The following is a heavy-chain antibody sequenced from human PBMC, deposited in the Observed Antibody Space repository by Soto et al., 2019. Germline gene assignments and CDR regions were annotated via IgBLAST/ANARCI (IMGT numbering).Heavy chain of an antibody. CDR3: ARGPGNWNTEKYYGMDV. D-gene: IGHD1-20*01. CDR1: GGSISSYY. CDR2: INYSGNT. J-gene: IGHJ6*02. Sequence: QVQLQESGPGLVKPSETLSLTCTVSGGSISSYYWSWIRQPPGKGLEWIGYINYSGNTNYNPSLKSRVTISLDTSKNQFSLKLSSVTAADTAVYYCARGPGNWNTEKYYGMDVWGQGTTVTVSS. V-gene: IGHV4-59*01.